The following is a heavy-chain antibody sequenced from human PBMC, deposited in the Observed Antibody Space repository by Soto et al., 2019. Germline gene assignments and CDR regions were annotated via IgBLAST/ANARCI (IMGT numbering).Heavy chain of an antibody. CDR2: ISTYNGNT. CDR1: GYTFTSYG. D-gene: IGHD6-19*01. V-gene: IGHV1-18*01. Sequence: ASVKVSCKASGYTFTSYGISWVRQAPGQGLEWMGWISTYNGNTNYAQKLQGRVTMTTDTSTSTAYMELRSLRSDDTAVYYCARVFPQSVAGKGADYYYGMDVWG. CDR3: ARVFPQSVAGKGADYYYGMDV. J-gene: IGHJ6*02.